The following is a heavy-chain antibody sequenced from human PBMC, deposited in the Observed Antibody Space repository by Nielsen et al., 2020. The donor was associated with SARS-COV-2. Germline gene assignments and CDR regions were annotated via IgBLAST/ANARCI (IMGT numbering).Heavy chain of an antibody. D-gene: IGHD5-18*01. V-gene: IGHV4-31*02. CDR3: ARDTAMGDYYYGTDV. CDR2: IYYSGST. J-gene: IGHJ6*02. Sequence: WIRQPPGKGLEWIGYIYYSGSTYYNPSLKSRVTISVDTSKNQFSLKLSSVTAADTAVYYCARDTAMGDYYYGTDVWGQGTTVTVSS.